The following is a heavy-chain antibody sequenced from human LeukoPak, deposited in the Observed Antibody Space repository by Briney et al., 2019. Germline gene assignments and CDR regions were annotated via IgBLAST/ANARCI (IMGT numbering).Heavy chain of an antibody. V-gene: IGHV1-2*02. CDR1: GYTFTGYY. Sequence: ASVKVSCKASGYTFTGYYMHWVRQAPGQGLEWMGWINPNSGGTNYAQEFQGRVTMTRDTSISTAYMELRRLRSDDTAVYYCARGWIFGVVRGPFDPWGQGTLVTVSS. J-gene: IGHJ5*02. D-gene: IGHD3-3*01. CDR2: INPNSGGT. CDR3: ARGWIFGVVRGPFDP.